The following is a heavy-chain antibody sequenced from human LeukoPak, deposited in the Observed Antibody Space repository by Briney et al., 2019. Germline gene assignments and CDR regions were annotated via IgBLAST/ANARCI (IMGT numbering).Heavy chain of an antibody. CDR3: ARLGSYYDSRGAFDI. Sequence: EGSLRLSCAASGFTFSSYEMNWVRQVPGEGLDWVSYISSSGSTIYYADSVKGRFTISRDNAKNSLYLQMNSLRAEDTAVYYCARLGSYYDSRGAFDIWGQGTMVPVSS. D-gene: IGHD3-22*01. V-gene: IGHV3-48*03. CDR1: GFTFSSYE. J-gene: IGHJ3*02. CDR2: ISSSGSTI.